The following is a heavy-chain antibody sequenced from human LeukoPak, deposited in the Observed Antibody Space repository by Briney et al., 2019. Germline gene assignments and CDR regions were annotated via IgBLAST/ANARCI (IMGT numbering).Heavy chain of an antibody. CDR2: INPNSGGT. Sequence: ASVKVSCKASGYTFTGYYMHWVRQAPGQGLEWMGWINPNSGGTNYAQKFQGWVTMTRDTSISTAYMELSRLRSDDTAVYYCARDWVERHGDFDYWGQGTLVTVSS. D-gene: IGHD1-1*01. CDR3: ARDWVERHGDFDY. J-gene: IGHJ4*02. CDR1: GYTFTGYY. V-gene: IGHV1-2*04.